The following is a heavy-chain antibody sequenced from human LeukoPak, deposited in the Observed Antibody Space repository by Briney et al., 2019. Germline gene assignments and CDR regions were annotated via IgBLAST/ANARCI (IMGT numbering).Heavy chain of an antibody. V-gene: IGHV1-2*02. CDR2: INPNSSGT. D-gene: IGHD3-10*01. CDR1: GYTFTGYY. Sequence: ASVKVSCKASGYTFTGYYMHWVRQAPGQGLEWMGWINPNSSGTNYAQKFQGRVTMTRDTSISTAYMELSRLRSDDTAVYYCARDGMVRGVIVFDYWGQGTLVTVSS. CDR3: ARDGMVRGVIVFDY. J-gene: IGHJ4*02.